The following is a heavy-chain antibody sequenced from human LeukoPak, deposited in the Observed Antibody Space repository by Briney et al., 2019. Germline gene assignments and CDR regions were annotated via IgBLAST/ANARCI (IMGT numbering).Heavy chain of an antibody. CDR1: GFTFSSYE. CDR2: ISSSGSTI. V-gene: IGHV3-48*03. D-gene: IGHD3-10*02. Sequence: GGSLRLSCAASGFTFSSYEMNWVRQAPGKGLEWVSYISSSGSTIYYADSVKGRFTISRDNAKNSLYLQMNSLRAEDTAVYDCAELGITMIGGVWGKETTVTISS. J-gene: IGHJ6*04. CDR3: AELGITMIGGV.